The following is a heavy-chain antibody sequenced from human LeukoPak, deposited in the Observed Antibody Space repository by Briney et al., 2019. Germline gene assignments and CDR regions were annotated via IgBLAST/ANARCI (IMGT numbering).Heavy chain of an antibody. CDR1: GFTFSSYG. J-gene: IGHJ4*02. Sequence: GGSLRLSCAASGFTFSSYGMHWVRQAPGKGLEGVAVVWYDESNKYYADSVKGRFTICRDNSKNTLYLQMNSLRAEDTAVYYCTKDLYRRYDSSGYYGPYFDYWGQGTLVTVSS. CDR2: VWYDESNK. D-gene: IGHD3-22*01. V-gene: IGHV3-33*06. CDR3: TKDLYRRYDSSGYYGPYFDY.